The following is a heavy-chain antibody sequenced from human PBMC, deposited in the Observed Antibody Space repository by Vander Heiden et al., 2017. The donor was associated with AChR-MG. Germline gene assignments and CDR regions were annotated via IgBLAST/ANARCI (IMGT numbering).Heavy chain of an antibody. J-gene: IGHJ6*02. V-gene: IGHV1-8*01. CDR1: GYTFTSYD. Sequence: QVQLVQSGAEVKKPGASVKVYCTASGYTFTSYDINWVRQAKGQGLEWMGWMNPNSGNTGYAQKFQGRVTMTRNTYISTAYMELSSLRSEDTAVYYWARELGQSKYRKSYGRRYYYYYGMDVWGQGTTVTVAS. D-gene: IGHD3-16*02. CDR3: ARELGQSKYRKSYGRRYYYYYGMDV. CDR2: MNPNSGNT.